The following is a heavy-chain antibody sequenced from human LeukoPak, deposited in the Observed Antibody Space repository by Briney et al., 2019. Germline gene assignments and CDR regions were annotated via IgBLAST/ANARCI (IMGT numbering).Heavy chain of an antibody. CDR3: EKRITVSAGFSFDS. D-gene: IGHD6-19*01. Sequence: GGSLRLSCVGSGFSFSRFAMSWVRQAPGKGLEWVSSVSGGGTSTWYADSVKGRFSISRDDSKNMQFLQMNSLRPEDTALYFCEKRITVSAGFSFDSWGQGILVTVSS. CDR2: VSGGGTST. CDR1: GFSFSRFA. J-gene: IGHJ4*02. V-gene: IGHV3-23*01.